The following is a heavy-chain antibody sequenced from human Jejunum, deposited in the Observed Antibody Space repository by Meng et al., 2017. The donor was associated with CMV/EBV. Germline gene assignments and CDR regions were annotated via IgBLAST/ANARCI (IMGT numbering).Heavy chain of an antibody. V-gene: IGHV4-34*01. CDR2: INHSGGT. J-gene: IGHJ4*02. Sequence: GSLTGYYWGWIRQPPGKGLEWIGEINHSGGTNYNSSLKSRVTISVDRSNNQLSLNLNSVSAADTAVYYCAGAVCTRTTCYSAFDSWGQGTLVTVSS. CDR3: AGAVCTRTTCYSAFDS. CDR1: GSLTGYY. D-gene: IGHD2-2*01.